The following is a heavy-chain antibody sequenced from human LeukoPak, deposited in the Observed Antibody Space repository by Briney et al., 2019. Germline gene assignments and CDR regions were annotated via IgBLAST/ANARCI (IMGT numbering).Heavy chain of an antibody. CDR3: ARSVMMYASTYYFHS. V-gene: IGHV3-30*02. CDR1: GFNFSNFG. CDR2: MRYDATKE. Sequence: VGSLRLSCAASGFNFSNFGIHWVRQAPGRGLEWVAFMRYDATKEYYADSVKGRFTVSRDDSKNTVSLQINSLRSDDTSVYYCARSVMMYASTYYFHSWGQGTSVTASS. J-gene: IGHJ4*02. D-gene: IGHD2-8*01.